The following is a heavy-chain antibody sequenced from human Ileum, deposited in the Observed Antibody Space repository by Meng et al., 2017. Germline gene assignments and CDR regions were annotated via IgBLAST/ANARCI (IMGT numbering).Heavy chain of an antibody. CDR3: ARHGHFTPDKYYFDY. CDR2: IHYTGST. J-gene: IGHJ4*02. CDR1: GGSIGSAAYY. Sequence: QVQLQESGPGLVKVSQTLSLPCTVSGGSIGSAAYYWTWIRQHPAKGLEWIGYIHYTGSTSYNPSLESRTSTSIDTSNNQFSLKLNSVTAADTALYFCARHGHFTPDKYYFDYWGQGTLVTVSS. D-gene: IGHD2-8*01. V-gene: IGHV4-31*03.